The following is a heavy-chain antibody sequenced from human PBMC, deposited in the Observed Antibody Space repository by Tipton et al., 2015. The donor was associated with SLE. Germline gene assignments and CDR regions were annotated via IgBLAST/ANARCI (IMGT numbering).Heavy chain of an antibody. V-gene: IGHV4-39*01. CDR1: GGSFSGYY. J-gene: IGHJ5*02. D-gene: IGHD6-13*01. CDR2: IYYSGST. CDR3: ARLSSSWYKAFDP. Sequence: TLSLTCAVYGGSFSGYYWGWIRQPPGKGLEWIGSIYYSGSTYYNPSLKSRVTISVDTSKNQFSLKLSSVTAADTAVYYCARLSSSWYKAFDPWGQGTLVTVSS.